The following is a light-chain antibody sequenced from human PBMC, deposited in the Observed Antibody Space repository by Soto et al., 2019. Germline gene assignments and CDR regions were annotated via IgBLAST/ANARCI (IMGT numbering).Light chain of an antibody. CDR1: QSISSW. CDR3: QQYNSYSPQT. CDR2: DAS. V-gene: IGKV1-5*01. Sequence: DIQMTQSPSTLSASVGDRVTITCRASQSISSWLAWYQQKPGKAPKLLIYDASSLESGVPSRFSGSGSGTELTLTISSLQPDDFATYYCQQYNSYSPQTFGQGTKLEIK. J-gene: IGKJ2*01.